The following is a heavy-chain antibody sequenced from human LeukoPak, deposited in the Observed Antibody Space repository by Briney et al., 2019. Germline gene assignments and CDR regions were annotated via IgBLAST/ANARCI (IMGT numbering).Heavy chain of an antibody. V-gene: IGHV3-13*04. CDR2: IGPAGDT. CDR3: ARGSAFSPDY. CDR1: GFTFSSCD. D-gene: IGHD3-3*01. Sequence: TGGSLRLSCAASGFTFSSCDMHWVRQATGKGLEWVSTIGPAGDTYYPGSVKGRFTISRENAKNTLYLQMHYLRVGDTAVYYCARGSAFSPDYWGQGTLVTASP. J-gene: IGHJ4*02.